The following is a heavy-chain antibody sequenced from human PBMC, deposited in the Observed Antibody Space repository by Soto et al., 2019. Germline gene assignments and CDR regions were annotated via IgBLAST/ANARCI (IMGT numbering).Heavy chain of an antibody. D-gene: IGHD6-19*01. CDR1: GFTFSSYG. CDR2: ISYDGSNK. V-gene: IGHV3-30*18. CDR3: AKDHIAVAGPPDY. Sequence: LRLSCVASGFTFSSYGMHWVRQAPGKGLEWVAVISYDGSNKYYADSVKGRFTISRDNSKNTLYLQMNSLRAEDTAVYYCAKDHIAVAGPPDYWGQGTLVTVSS. J-gene: IGHJ4*02.